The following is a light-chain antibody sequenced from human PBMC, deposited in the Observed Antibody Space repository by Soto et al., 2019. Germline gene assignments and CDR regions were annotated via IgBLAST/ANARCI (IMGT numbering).Light chain of an antibody. Sequence: VVTQEPSLTVSPGGTVTLTCASSTGAVTSANYPSWFQQKPGQPPRTLIYTTNSRHSWTPARFSGSLLGGKAALTLSGAQPEDEADYYCLLYYGGAHLVFGGGTKLTVL. V-gene: IGLV7-43*01. J-gene: IGLJ2*01. CDR3: LLYYGGAHLV. CDR1: TGAVTSANY. CDR2: TTN.